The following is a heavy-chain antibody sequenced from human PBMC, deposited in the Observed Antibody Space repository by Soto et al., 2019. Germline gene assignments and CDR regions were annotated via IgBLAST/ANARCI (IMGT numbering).Heavy chain of an antibody. CDR1: GFTFSSYW. CDR3: ARDPMRRLLWFGRNWFAP. Sequence: GGSLRLSCAASGFTFSSYWMSWVLQAPGKGLEWVANIKQDGSEKYYVDSVKGRFTISRDNAKNSLYLQMNSLRAEDTAVYYCARDPMRRLLWFGRNWFAPWGQGTLVTVSS. J-gene: IGHJ5*02. D-gene: IGHD3-10*01. CDR2: IKQDGSEK. V-gene: IGHV3-7*01.